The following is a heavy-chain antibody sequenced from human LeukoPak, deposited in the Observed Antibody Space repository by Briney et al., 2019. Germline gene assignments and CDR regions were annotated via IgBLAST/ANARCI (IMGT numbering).Heavy chain of an antibody. D-gene: IGHD4-11*01. V-gene: IGHV4-31*03. CDR2: IYYSGST. CDR1: GGSISSGGYY. J-gene: IGHJ4*02. Sequence: PSETLSLTCTVSGGSISSGGYYWSWIRQHPGKGLEGIGYIYYSGSTYYNPSLKSRVTISVDTSKNQFSLKLSSVTAADTAVYYCARVNEHDYPDLPFDYWGQGTLVTVSS. CDR3: ARVNEHDYPDLPFDY.